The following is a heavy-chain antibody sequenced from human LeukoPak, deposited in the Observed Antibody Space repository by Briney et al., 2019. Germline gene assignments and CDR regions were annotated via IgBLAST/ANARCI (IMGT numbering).Heavy chain of an antibody. CDR1: GGSINLSPYY. CDR3: VREYSRSGSYNY. J-gene: IGHJ4*02. Sequence: SETLSLTCSVSGGSINLSPYYWGWIRQPPGTGLEWIGIIFYSGSTYYSPSLNSRVIISVDTSKNQFSLNLSSVTAADTALYYCVREYSRSGSYNYWGQGALVTVSS. V-gene: IGHV4-39*07. CDR2: IFYSGST. D-gene: IGHD3-10*01.